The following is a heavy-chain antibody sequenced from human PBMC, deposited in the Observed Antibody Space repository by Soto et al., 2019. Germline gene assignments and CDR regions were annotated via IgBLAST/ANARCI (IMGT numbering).Heavy chain of an antibody. D-gene: IGHD1-20*01. CDR3: AKDKGYNWNDVAAFDI. V-gene: IGHV3-9*01. J-gene: IGHJ3*02. CDR2: ISWNSGSM. CDR1: GFTFHDFA. Sequence: VQLVESGGGLVQPGKSLRISCAASGFTFHDFAMHWVRQAPGKGLEWVSGISWNSGSMGYADAVNGRVTISRDNAMNSLYLQMNSVRAEDTALYYCAKDKGYNWNDVAAFDIWGQGTMVTVSS.